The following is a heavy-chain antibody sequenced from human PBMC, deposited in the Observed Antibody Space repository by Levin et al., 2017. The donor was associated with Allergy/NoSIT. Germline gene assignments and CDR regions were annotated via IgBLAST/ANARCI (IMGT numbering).Heavy chain of an antibody. D-gene: IGHD4-17*01. V-gene: IGHV3-23*01. CDR2: ISGSGGST. J-gene: IGHJ4*02. Sequence: GESLKISCAASGFTFSSYAMSWVRQAPGKGLEWVSAISGSGGSTYYADSVKGRFTISRDNSKNTLYLQMNSLRAEDTAVYYCAKPGYGELYYFDYWGQGTLVTVSS. CDR1: GFTFSSYA. CDR3: AKPGYGELYYFDY.